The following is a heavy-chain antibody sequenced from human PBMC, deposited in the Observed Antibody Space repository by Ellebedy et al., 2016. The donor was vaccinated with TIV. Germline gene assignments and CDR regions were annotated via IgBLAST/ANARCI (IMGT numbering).Heavy chain of an antibody. CDR3: AKDLGYTYGSPG. D-gene: IGHD2-8*01. CDR1: GFTFSNYA. Sequence: GGSLRLSCAASGFTFSNYAMSWVRQAPGKGLEWVSGISASGGSTYYADAVKGRFTMSRDNFRNTLYLQVNSLRAEDTAVYYCAKDLGYTYGSPGWGQGTLVTVSS. V-gene: IGHV3-23*01. J-gene: IGHJ4*02. CDR2: ISASGGST.